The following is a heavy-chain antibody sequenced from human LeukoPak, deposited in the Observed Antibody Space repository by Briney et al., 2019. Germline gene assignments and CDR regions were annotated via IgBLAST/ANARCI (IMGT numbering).Heavy chain of an antibody. CDR2: INGGASTI. Sequence: PGGSLRLSCAASRFTFSSYSMGWVRQAPGKGLEWVSYINGGASTIYYADSVKGRFTISRDNAKNSLYLQMNSLRAEDTAVYYCARGRSSSWYDYWGQGTLVTVSS. CDR1: RFTFSSYS. J-gene: IGHJ4*02. D-gene: IGHD6-13*01. V-gene: IGHV3-48*01. CDR3: ARGRSSSWYDY.